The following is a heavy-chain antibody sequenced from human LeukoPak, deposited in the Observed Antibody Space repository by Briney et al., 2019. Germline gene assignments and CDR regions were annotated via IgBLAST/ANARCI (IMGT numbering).Heavy chain of an antibody. D-gene: IGHD3-22*01. J-gene: IGHJ4*02. V-gene: IGHV5-51*01. CDR1: GSRFTSYW. Sequence: GAPLKISSKGSGSRFTSYWIGWVRQMPGKGLEWMGIIYPGDSDTRYSPSFQGQVTISADESISTAYLQWSSLKASDTAMYYCATGSSGPIDYWGQGTLVTVSS. CDR3: ATGSSGPIDY. CDR2: IYPGDSDT.